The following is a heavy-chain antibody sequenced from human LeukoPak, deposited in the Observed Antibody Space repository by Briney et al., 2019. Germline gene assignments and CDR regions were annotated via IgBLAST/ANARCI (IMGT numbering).Heavy chain of an antibody. CDR3: ARGGYYYDSRAFVPEYFQH. CDR2: IDPNSGGT. V-gene: IGHV1-2*06. J-gene: IGHJ1*01. CDR1: GYTFTGYY. D-gene: IGHD3-22*01. Sequence: ASVKVSCKASGYTFTGYYMHWVRQAPGQGLEWMGRIDPNSGGTNYAQKFQGRVTMTRDTSISTAYMELSRLRSDDTAVYYCARGGYYYDSRAFVPEYFQHWGQGTLVTVSS.